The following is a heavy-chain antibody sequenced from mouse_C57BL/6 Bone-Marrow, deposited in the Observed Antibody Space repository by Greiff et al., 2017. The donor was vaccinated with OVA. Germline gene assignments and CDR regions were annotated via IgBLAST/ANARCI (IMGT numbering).Heavy chain of an antibody. CDR2: IYPGDGDT. CDR1: GYAFSSSW. Sequence: VQLQQSGPELVKPGASVKISCKASGYAFSSSWMNWVKQRPGKGLEWIGRIYPGDGDTNYNGKFKGKATLTADKSSSTAYMQLSSLTSEDSAVYFCARLLLRRGNYWGQGTTLTVSS. V-gene: IGHV1-82*01. CDR3: ARLLLRRGNY. D-gene: IGHD1-1*01. J-gene: IGHJ2*01.